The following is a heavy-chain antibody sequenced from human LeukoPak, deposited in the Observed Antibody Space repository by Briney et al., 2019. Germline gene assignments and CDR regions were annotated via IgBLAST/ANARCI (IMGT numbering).Heavy chain of an antibody. V-gene: IGHV3-33*01. D-gene: IGHD5-12*01. CDR3: ARVYSRESGYDFVFHY. CDR1: GFSFSSYG. Sequence: GGSLRLSCAASGFSFSSYGFHWVRQAPGKGLEWVSAISYDGNHIHYADSVKGRFTISRDNSKNTLYLQVNSLRAEDTAVYYCARVYSRESGYDFVFHYWGQGTLVTVSS. J-gene: IGHJ4*02. CDR2: ISYDGNHI.